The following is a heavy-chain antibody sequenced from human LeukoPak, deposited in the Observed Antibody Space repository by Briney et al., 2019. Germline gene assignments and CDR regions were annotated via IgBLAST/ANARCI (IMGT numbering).Heavy chain of an antibody. J-gene: IGHJ4*02. D-gene: IGHD3-10*02. Sequence: GGSLRLSRAASGFTFSSYGVTCVREAASPGLECISGFSGSGGRRSYADSVKGRFTISRDNPKNTLYLQMNSLRAEDTAVYYCARGTMFPYYFDYWGQGTLVTVSS. CDR3: ARGTMFPYYFDY. CDR2: FSGSGGRR. CDR1: GFTFSSYG. V-gene: IGHV3-23*01.